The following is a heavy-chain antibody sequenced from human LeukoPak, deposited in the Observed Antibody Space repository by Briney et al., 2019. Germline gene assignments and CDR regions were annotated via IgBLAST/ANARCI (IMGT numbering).Heavy chain of an antibody. J-gene: IGHJ6*02. CDR2: IYYSGNT. V-gene: IGHV4-59*08. Sequence: SETLSLTRTVSGGSISRYYWSWIRQPPGKGLEWMGDIYYSGNTNYNPSLKSRVTISVDTSKNQFSLELSSVTAADTAVYYCARLAIRYCSSTSYYTRGDYYYYYGMDVWGQGTTVTVSS. D-gene: IGHD2-2*02. CDR3: ARLAIRYCSSTSYYTRGDYYYYYGMDV. CDR1: GGSISRYY.